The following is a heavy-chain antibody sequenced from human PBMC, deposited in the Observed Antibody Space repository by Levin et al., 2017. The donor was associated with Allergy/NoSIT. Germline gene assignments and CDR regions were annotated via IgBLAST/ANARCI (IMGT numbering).Heavy chain of an antibody. J-gene: IGHJ4*02. CDR2: IGTGGDT. CDR3: ARRSSYGNIDF. D-gene: IGHD5-18*01. CDR1: GFTFSTYD. V-gene: IGHV3-13*01. Sequence: GGSLRLSCAASGFTFSTYDMHWVRQATGKGLEWVSGIGTGGDTYYPGSVKGRFTISRENAKNALYLQMDGLRAGDTAVYYCARRSSYGNIDFWGQGTLVTVSS.